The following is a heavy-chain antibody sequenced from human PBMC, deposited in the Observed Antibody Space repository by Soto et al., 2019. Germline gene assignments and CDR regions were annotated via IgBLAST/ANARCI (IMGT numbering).Heavy chain of an antibody. CDR1: GLTFSSYC. CDR3: ALSHTVTTDY. J-gene: IGHJ4*02. D-gene: IGHD4-17*01. V-gene: IGHV3-74*01. Sequence: GSLRLSCAASGLTFSSYCMHCVRQAPGKGLVWVSRINSDGSSTSYADSVKGRFTISRDNAKNTLYLQMNSLRAEDTAVYYCALSHTVTTDYWGQGTLVTVSS. CDR2: INSDGSST.